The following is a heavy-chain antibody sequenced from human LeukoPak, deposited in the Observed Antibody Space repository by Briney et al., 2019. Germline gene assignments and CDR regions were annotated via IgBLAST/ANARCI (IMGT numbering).Heavy chain of an antibody. D-gene: IGHD3-22*01. CDR2: IYYSGNT. CDR3: ARGYYDSRARFDP. J-gene: IGHJ5*02. CDR1: GGSISSGGYY. Sequence: PSETLSLTCTVSGGSISSGGYYWSWIRQHPGKGLEWIGYIYYSGNTFYNPSLKSRVTISIDTSKNQFSLKLRSVTAADTAVYYCARGYYDSRARFDPWGQGTLVTVSS. V-gene: IGHV4-31*03.